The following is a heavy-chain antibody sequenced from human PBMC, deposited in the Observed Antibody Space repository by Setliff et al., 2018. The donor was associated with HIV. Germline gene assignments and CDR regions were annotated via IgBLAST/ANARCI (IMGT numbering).Heavy chain of an antibody. CDR2: INPNGGST. CDR1: GYTFTSYY. D-gene: IGHD4-17*01. J-gene: IGHJ3*02. Sequence: GASVKVSCKSSGYTFTSYYMHWVRQAPGQGLEWMGIINPNGGSTNYAQEFQDRLTMTGDTSTSTVYMELSSLRSDDTAVYYCARDGPLLRWSTDVFDICGQGTRVTV. V-gene: IGHV1-46*01. CDR3: ARDGPLLRWSTDVFDI.